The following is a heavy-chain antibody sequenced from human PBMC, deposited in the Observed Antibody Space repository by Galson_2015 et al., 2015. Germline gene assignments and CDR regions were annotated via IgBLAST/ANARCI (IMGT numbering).Heavy chain of an antibody. Sequence: ATLSLTCTASGGSISSYYWSWIRHPPGQGLEWIGYIYYSGSTNYNPSLKSRVTISVDTSKNQFSLRLSSVTAADTAVYYCARGDYGMDVWGQGTTVTVSS. CDR2: IYYSGST. CDR1: GGSISSYY. V-gene: IGHV4-59*01. CDR3: ARGDYGMDV. J-gene: IGHJ6*02.